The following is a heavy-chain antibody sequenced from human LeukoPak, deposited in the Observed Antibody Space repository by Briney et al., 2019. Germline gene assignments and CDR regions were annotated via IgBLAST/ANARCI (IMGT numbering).Heavy chain of an antibody. D-gene: IGHD4-23*01. V-gene: IGHV4-34*01. CDR2: INHTGNT. Sequence: SETLSLTCSVDGGSFTGYYWTWIRQPPGKRLEWIGEINHTGNTNYNPSLKSRVTLSIDMSKKQFSLHLTSLTAADTAVYYCARITGYGGGSLRYWGQGTLVAISS. J-gene: IGHJ4*02. CDR1: GGSFTGYY. CDR3: ARITGYGGGSLRY.